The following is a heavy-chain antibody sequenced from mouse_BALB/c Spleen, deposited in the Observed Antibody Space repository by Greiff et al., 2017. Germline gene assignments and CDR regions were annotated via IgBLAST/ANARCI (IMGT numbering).Heavy chain of an antibody. Sequence: DVHLVESGGGLVKPGGSLKLSCAASGFTFSSYAMSWVRQTPEKRLEWVATISSGGSYTYYPDSVKGRFTISRDNAKNTLYLQMSSLRSEDTAMYYCARRVGDYEDAMDYWGQGTSVTVSS. V-gene: IGHV5-9-3*01. CDR3: ARRVGDYEDAMDY. J-gene: IGHJ4*01. D-gene: IGHD2-4*01. CDR2: ISSGGSYT. CDR1: GFTFSSYA.